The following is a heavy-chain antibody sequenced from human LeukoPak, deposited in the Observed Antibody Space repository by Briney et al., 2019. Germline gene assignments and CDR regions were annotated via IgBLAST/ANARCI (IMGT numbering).Heavy chain of an antibody. D-gene: IGHD3-22*01. V-gene: IGHV3-7*01. CDR2: IEQGGGEK. CDR1: GFTFSSYW. CDR3: AGGAGWLSDS. J-gene: IGHJ5*01. Sequence: GGSLRLSCAASGFTFSSYWMNWVRQAPGKGLEWVANIEQGGGEKNYVDSVKGRFTISRDNAKNSLYLEMNSLRAEDTAVYYCAGGAGWLSDSWDRGTLVTVSS.